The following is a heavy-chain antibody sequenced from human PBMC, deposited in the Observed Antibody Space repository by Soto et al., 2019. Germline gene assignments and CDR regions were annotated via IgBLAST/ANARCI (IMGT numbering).Heavy chain of an antibody. CDR2: IYYSGST. CDR1: GGSISSGDYY. CDR3: ARSSIAALPYYYYMDV. Sequence: TSETLSLTCTVSGGSISSGDYYWSWIRQPPGKGLEWIGYIYYSGSTYYNPSLKSRVTISVDTSKNQFSLKLSSVTAADTAVYYCARSSIAALPYYYYMDVWGKGTTVTVSS. J-gene: IGHJ6*03. D-gene: IGHD6-6*01. V-gene: IGHV4-30-4*01.